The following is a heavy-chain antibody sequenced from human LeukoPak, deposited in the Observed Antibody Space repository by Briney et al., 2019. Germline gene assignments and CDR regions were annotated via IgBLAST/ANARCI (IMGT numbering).Heavy chain of an antibody. CDR3: AAVPNCGGDCYPPPEYAFDI. CDR2: IYTSGST. CDR1: GGSISSGSYY. V-gene: IGHV4-61*02. D-gene: IGHD2-21*01. J-gene: IGHJ3*02. Sequence: PSETLSLTCTVSGGSISSGSYYWSWIRQPAGKGLEWIGRIYTSGSTNYNPSLKSRVTISVDTSKNQFSLKLSSVTAADTAAYYCAAVPNCGGDCYPPPEYAFDIWGQGTMVTVSS.